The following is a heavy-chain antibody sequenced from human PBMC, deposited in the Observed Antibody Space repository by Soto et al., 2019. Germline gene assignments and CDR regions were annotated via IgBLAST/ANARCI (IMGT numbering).Heavy chain of an antibody. D-gene: IGHD2-2*01. Sequence: GGSLRLSCAASRFTFSSYAMSWVRQAPGKGLEYVSAISGSGISTYYADSVMGRFTISRDNSKNTLYLQMNSLRAEDTAVYYCAKGSRSCTSTSCYQYYFDYWGQGTLVTVSS. J-gene: IGHJ4*02. CDR1: RFTFSSYA. CDR3: AKGSRSCTSTSCYQYYFDY. CDR2: ISGSGIST. V-gene: IGHV3-23*01.